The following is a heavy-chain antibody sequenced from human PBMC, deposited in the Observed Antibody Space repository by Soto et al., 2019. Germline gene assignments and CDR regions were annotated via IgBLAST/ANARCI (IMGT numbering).Heavy chain of an antibody. CDR3: SREWGLLPYYVMDV. D-gene: IGHD7-27*01. CDR2: ISYTGRT. CDR1: GDSVTSGSYY. V-gene: IGHV4-61*03. Sequence: SETLSLTCIVSGDSVTSGSYYWTWLRQPPGKGLEWIGYISYTGRTKYNPSLQSRVTISVDTSKNDFSLNLSSVTAADTAVYFCSREWGLLPYYVMDVWGHGTAVTVSS. J-gene: IGHJ6*02.